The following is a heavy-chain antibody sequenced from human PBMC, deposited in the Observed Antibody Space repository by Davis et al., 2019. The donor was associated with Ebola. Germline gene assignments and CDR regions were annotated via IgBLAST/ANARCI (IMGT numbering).Heavy chain of an antibody. CDR3: ARDKRRDGYSSWYFDL. V-gene: IGHV1-69*04. CDR1: GGTFSSYA. J-gene: IGHJ2*01. CDR2: IIPILGIA. D-gene: IGHD5-24*01. Sequence: AASVTVPCQASGGTFSSYAISWVRQAPGQGLEWMGRIIPILGIANYAQKFQGRVTITADKSTSTAYMELSSLRSEDTAVYYCARDKRRDGYSSWYFDLWGRGTLVTVSS.